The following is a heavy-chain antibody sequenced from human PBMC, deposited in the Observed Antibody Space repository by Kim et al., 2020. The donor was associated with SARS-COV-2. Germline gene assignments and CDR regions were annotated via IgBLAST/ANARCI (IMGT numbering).Heavy chain of an antibody. CDR3: ARGLIRRPPSLDP. D-gene: IGHD3-22*01. Sequence: YAKKFQSRVTITRNTSISTAYMEVSSLRSEDTAVYYCARGLIRRPPSLDPWGQRTLVTVSS. V-gene: IGHV1-8*01. J-gene: IGHJ5*02.